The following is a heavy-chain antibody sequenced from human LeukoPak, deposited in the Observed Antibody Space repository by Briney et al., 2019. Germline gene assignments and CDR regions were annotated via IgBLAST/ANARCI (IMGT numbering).Heavy chain of an antibody. D-gene: IGHD3-22*01. Sequence: SETLSLTCTVSGGSISSHYWRWIRQPPGKGLEWIGNIYYSGSTKYNPSLKSRVTISVDTSKNQLSLKLSSVTAADTAVYYCARQHYYDTSGYYSWYFDYWGQGTLVTVSS. CDR2: IYYSGST. J-gene: IGHJ4*02. V-gene: IGHV4-59*08. CDR3: ARQHYYDTSGYYSWYFDY. CDR1: GGSISSHY.